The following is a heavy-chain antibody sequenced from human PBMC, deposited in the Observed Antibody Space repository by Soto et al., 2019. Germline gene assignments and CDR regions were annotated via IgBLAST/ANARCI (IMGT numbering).Heavy chain of an antibody. CDR2: INAGNGNT. V-gene: IGHV1-3*01. CDR1: GYTFSNYA. D-gene: IGHD6-19*01. Sequence: VSVKVSCKASGYTFSNYAIHWVRQAPGQRLEWMGWINAGNGNTKSSQKFQGRVTITRDTSAGTAYMDLSSLRSEDTALYYCARFSGSYYYAMDVWGQGSTVTVSS. J-gene: IGHJ6*02. CDR3: ARFSGSYYYAMDV.